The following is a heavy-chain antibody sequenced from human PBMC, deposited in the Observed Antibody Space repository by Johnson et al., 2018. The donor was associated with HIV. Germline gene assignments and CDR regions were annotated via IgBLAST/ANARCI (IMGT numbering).Heavy chain of an antibody. CDR2: INWNGGST. V-gene: IGHV3-20*04. D-gene: IGHD1-1*01. Sequence: VQLVESGGGVVQPGGSLRLSCAASGFTFDDYGMSWVRQAPGKGLEWVSGINWNGGSTGYADSVKGRFAFSRNTADNSLYLQMNSLRVEDTALYFCATVWRNEGRHSFDVWGLGTMVTVSS. CDR1: GFTFDDYG. J-gene: IGHJ3*01. CDR3: ATVWRNEGRHSFDV.